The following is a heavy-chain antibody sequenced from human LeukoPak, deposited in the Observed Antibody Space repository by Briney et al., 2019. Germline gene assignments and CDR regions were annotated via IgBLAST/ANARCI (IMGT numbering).Heavy chain of an antibody. CDR2: ISAYNGNT. J-gene: IGHJ5*02. Sequence: EASVKVSCKASGYTFTSYGISWVRQAPGQGLEWMGWISAYNGNTNYAQKLQGGVTMTTDTSTSTAYMELRSLRSDDTAVYYCARAIGYSSSWYPVPFGPWGQGTLVTVSS. CDR3: ARAIGYSSSWYPVPFGP. V-gene: IGHV1-18*01. CDR1: GYTFTSYG. D-gene: IGHD6-13*01.